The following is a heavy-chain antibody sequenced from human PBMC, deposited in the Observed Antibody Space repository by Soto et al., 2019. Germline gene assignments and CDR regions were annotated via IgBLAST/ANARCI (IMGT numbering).Heavy chain of an antibody. D-gene: IGHD3-22*01. CDR3: ARDYYDSSGYYPVAPC. CDR1: GYTFTGYY. CDR2: INPNSGGT. V-gene: IGHV1-2*04. J-gene: IGHJ4*02. Sequence: ASVKVSCKASGYTFTGYYMHWVRQAPGQGLEWMGWINPNSGGTNYAQKFQGWVTMTRDTSISTAYMELNSLRAEDTAVYYCARDYYDSSGYYPVAPCWGQGTLVTVSS.